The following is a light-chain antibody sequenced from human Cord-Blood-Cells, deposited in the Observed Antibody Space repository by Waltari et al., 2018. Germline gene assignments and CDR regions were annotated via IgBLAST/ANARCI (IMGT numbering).Light chain of an antibody. V-gene: IGLV2-14*01. Sequence: QSALTQPASVSASPGQSTTIPCPGTSSDVGGYNYVSCYQPLPGKAPKLMIYDVSKRPSGVSNRFSGSKSGNTASLTISGLQAEDEADYYCSSYTSSSTWVFGGGTKLTVL. CDR1: SSDVGGYNY. CDR3: SSYTSSSTWV. J-gene: IGLJ3*02. CDR2: DVS.